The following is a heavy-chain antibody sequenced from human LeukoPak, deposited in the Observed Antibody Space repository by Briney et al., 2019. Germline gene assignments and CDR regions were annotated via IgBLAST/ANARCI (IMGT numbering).Heavy chain of an antibody. V-gene: IGHV4-59*08. CDR3: ARDAIVVVPAAITRAGGIDY. CDR2: IYYSGST. D-gene: IGHD2-2*01. CDR1: GGSISSYY. Sequence: SETLSLTCTVSGGSISSYYWSWIRQPPGKGLEWIGYIYYSGSTNYNPSLKSRVTISVDTSKNQFSLKLSSVTAADTAVYYCARDAIVVVPAAITRAGGIDYWGQGTLVTVSS. J-gene: IGHJ4*02.